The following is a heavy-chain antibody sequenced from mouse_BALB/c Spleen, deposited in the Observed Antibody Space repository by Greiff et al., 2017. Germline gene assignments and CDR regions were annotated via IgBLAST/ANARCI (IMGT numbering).Heavy chain of an antibody. CDR3: ARRDYGSSGDY. D-gene: IGHD1-1*01. CDR1: GYTFTSYW. Sequence: VQLQQSGAELAKPGASVKMSCKASGYTFTSYWMHWVKQRPGQGLEWIGYINPSTGYTEYNQKFKDKATLTADKSSSTAYMQLSSLTSEDSAVYYCARRDYGSSGDYWGQGTTLTVSS. CDR2: INPSTGYT. J-gene: IGHJ2*01. V-gene: IGHV1-7*01.